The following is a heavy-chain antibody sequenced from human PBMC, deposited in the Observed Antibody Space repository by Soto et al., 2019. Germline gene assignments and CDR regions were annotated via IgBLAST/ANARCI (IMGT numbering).Heavy chain of an antibody. V-gene: IGHV3-64*04. CDR2: ISSNGGST. CDR3: AKVWIFGVVNDAFDI. D-gene: IGHD3-3*01. Sequence: GGSLRLSCSASGFTFSSYAMHWVRQAPGKGLEYVSAISSNGGSTCYADSVKGRFTISRDNAKNTLYLQMNSLRAEDTALYYCAKVWIFGVVNDAFDIWGQGTMVTVSS. CDR1: GFTFSSYA. J-gene: IGHJ3*02.